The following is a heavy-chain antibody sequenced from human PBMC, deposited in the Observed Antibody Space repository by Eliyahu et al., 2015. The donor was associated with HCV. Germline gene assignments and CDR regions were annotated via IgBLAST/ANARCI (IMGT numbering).Heavy chain of an antibody. CDR3: ARCETIFGVVTGRFYYYMDV. D-gene: IGHD3-3*01. CDR2: IGTGGDT. CDR1: GFAFSSYV. V-gene: IGHV3-47*02. Sequence: EDQLVESGGGLVQPGGSLRPSCAASGFAFSSYVLHWVRRAPGKGPEWVSAIGTGGDTYYADSVMGRFTISRDNAKKSLYLQMNSLIAEDMAVYYCARCETIFGVVTGRFYYYMDVWGKGTTVTVSS. J-gene: IGHJ6*03.